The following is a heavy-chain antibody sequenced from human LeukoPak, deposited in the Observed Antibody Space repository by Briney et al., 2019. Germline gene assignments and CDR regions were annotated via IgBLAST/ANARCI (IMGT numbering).Heavy chain of an antibody. CDR1: GYTFTSYD. CDR2: MNHNSGET. D-gene: IGHD2-2*01. Sequence: GASVKVSCKASGYTFTSYDINRVRQATGQGREWMGWMNHNSGETGYAQKCQGRVTMTRNTSITTAYTELSSLRSEDTALYYCARGCSSTSCYPHNWFDPWGQGTLVTVSS. J-gene: IGHJ5*02. V-gene: IGHV1-8*01. CDR3: ARGCSSTSCYPHNWFDP.